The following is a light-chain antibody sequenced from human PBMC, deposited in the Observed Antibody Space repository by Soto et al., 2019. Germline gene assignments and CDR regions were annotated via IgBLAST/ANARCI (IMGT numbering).Light chain of an antibody. CDR1: QSVTNNY. V-gene: IGKV3-20*01. J-gene: IGKJ1*01. CDR3: PQYGSPPEW. CDR2: GAS. Sequence: EVAMAKSLATLSVYTGERATLSCRASQSVTNNYLAWYQQKRGQAPRLLIWGASIRAADLPDRFSGGGSGTDFTLTISRLEAEDFAIYYCPQYGSPPEWLGQGTKVDIK.